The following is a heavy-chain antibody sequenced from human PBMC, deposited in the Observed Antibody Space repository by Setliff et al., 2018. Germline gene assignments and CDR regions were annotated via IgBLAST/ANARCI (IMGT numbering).Heavy chain of an antibody. CDR1: GYTFTSYA. CDR3: ARDRAYSSSWFLYYYGMDV. V-gene: IGHV1-3*01. J-gene: IGHJ6*02. D-gene: IGHD6-13*01. CDR2: INAGNGNT. Sequence: GASVKVSCKASGYTFTSYAMHWVRQAPGQRLEWMGWINAGNGNTKYSQKFQGRVTITRDTSASTAYMELSSLRSEDTAVYYCARDRAYSSSWFLYYYGMDVWGQGTTVTVSS.